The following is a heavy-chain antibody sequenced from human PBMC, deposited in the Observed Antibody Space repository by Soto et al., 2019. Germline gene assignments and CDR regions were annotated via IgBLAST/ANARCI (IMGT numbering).Heavy chain of an antibody. J-gene: IGHJ4*02. CDR1: GYTFTSHF. Sequence: DSVKVSCKASGYTFTSHFMHWVRQAPGQGLEWMGIINPSGGSTNYAQKFQGRVSITRDTSTSTLYMDLRSLRSEDTAVYYCNRDFSIGQTATYYFDNCGQGTLVTVSS. CDR3: NRDFSIGQTATYYFDN. CDR2: INPSGGST. V-gene: IGHV1-46*03. D-gene: IGHD1-1*01.